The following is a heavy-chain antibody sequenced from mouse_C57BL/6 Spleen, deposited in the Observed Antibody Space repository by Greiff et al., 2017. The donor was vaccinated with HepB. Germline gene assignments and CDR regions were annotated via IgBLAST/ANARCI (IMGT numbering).Heavy chain of an antibody. CDR1: GFTFSDYG. D-gene: IGHD1-1*01. Sequence: EVHLVESGGGLVKPGGSLKLSCAASGFTFSDYGMHWVRQAPEKGLEWVAYISSGSSTIYYADTVKGRFTISRDNAKNTLFLQMTSLRSEDTAMYYCARGYYGSRTGYFDVWGTGTTVTVSS. V-gene: IGHV5-17*01. CDR2: ISSGSSTI. CDR3: ARGYYGSRTGYFDV. J-gene: IGHJ1*03.